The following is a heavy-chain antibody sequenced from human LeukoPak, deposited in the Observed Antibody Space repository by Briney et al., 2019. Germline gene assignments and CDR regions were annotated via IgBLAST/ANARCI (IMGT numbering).Heavy chain of an antibody. Sequence: PSETLSLTCTVSGGSISSYYWSWIRQPPGKGLEWIGYIYYSGSTNYNPSLKSRVTISVGTSKNQFSLKLSSVTAADTAVYYCARVYCSGGSCARLYYYYYYMDVWGKGTTVTVSS. CDR1: GGSISSYY. J-gene: IGHJ6*03. CDR3: ARVYCSGGSCARLYYYYYYMDV. V-gene: IGHV4-59*01. D-gene: IGHD2-15*01. CDR2: IYYSGST.